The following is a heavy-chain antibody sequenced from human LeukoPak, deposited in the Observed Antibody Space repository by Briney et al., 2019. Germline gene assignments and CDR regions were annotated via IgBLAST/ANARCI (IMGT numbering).Heavy chain of an antibody. CDR2: IYYSGTT. D-gene: IGHD5-12*01. Sequence: SETLSLTCTVSGGSISISSDYWGWIRQPPGKGLEWIGDIYYSGTTNYNPSLKSRVTMSVDTSKNQFSLKLNSATAADTAVYYCAREWHHVFDYWGQGNLVTVSS. CDR3: AREWHHVFDY. V-gene: IGHV4-39*02. J-gene: IGHJ4*02. CDR1: GGSISISSDY.